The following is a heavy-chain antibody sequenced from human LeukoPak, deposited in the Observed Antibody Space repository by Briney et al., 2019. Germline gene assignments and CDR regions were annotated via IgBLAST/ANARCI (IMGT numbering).Heavy chain of an antibody. CDR3: ARFPAGIVIVPAVY. CDR1: GFTFSGYG. CDR2: IRYDGSDQ. Sequence: GGSLRLSCAASGFTFSGYGMHWVRQSPGKGLEWVAFIRYDGSDQYYADSVKGRFTISRDNSKNTPFLQMNSLRVEDTAVYYCARFPAGIVIVPAVYWGQGTLVTVSS. D-gene: IGHD2-2*01. J-gene: IGHJ4*02. V-gene: IGHV3-30*02.